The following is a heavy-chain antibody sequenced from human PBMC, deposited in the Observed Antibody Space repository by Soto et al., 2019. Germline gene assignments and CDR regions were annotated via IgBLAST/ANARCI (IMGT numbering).Heavy chain of an antibody. J-gene: IGHJ5*02. V-gene: IGHV4-30-4*07. Sequence: KGLEWIGDIYYSRSTYYTPSLKSRVTISVDTSKNQFSLQLSSVTAADTAVYYCARVWKLYYDILTGGMGCFGPSAEGTFVSV. CDR2: IYYSRST. D-gene: IGHD3-9*01. CDR3: ARVWKLYYDILTGGMGCFGP.